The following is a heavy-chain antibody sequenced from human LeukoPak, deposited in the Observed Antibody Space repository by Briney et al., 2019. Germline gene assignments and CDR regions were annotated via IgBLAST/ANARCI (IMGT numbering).Heavy chain of an antibody. V-gene: IGHV1-24*01. J-gene: IGHJ6*02. CDR1: GNTLTELS. D-gene: IGHD6-19*01. Sequence: GASVKSSGKVSGNTLTELSMPWVRQAPGKGLGWMGGFDPEDGETIYAQKFQGGVTMTEDTSTDTAYMELSSLRSEDTAVYYCATDFSAGYYYGMDVWGQGTTVTVSS. CDR3: ATDFSAGYYYGMDV. CDR2: FDPEDGET.